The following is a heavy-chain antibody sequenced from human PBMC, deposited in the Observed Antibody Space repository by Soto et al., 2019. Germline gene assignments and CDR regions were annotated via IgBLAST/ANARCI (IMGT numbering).Heavy chain of an antibody. CDR3: AREDRDRETGLVPAAIDGMDV. CDR2: IIPIFGIA. V-gene: IGHV1-69*08. J-gene: IGHJ6*02. Sequence: QVQLVQSGAEVKKPGSSVKVSCKASGGTCSRYSITWVRQAPGHGLEWIGRIIPIFGIASYSQKFQGRVTSTAAESTSTAYMEVSSLRSDDTAVYYCAREDRDRETGLVPAAIDGMDVWGQGTTVTVSS. D-gene: IGHD2-2*01. CDR1: GGTCSRYS.